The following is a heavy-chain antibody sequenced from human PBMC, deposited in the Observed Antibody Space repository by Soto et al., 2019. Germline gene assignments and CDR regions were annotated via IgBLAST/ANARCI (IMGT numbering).Heavy chain of an antibody. V-gene: IGHV3-23*01. J-gene: IGHJ2*01. CDR3: AKVTRDIVVVVVAPGWYFDL. CDR2: ISGSGGST. CDR1: GFTFSSYA. D-gene: IGHD2-15*01. Sequence: GGSLRLSCAASGFTFSSYAMSWVRQAPGKGLEWVSAISGSGGSTYYADSVKGRFTISRDNSKNTLYLQMNSLRAEDTAVYYCAKVTRDIVVVVVAPGWYFDLWGRGTLVTVSS.